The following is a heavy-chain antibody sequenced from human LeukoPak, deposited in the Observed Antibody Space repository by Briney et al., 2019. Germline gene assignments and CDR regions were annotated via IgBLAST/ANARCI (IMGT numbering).Heavy chain of an antibody. CDR1: GFTFTDSA. J-gene: IGHJ4*02. CDR2: ISTSGGDT. Sequence: PGVSLRLSCAGSGFTFTDSAMTWVRQAPGKGLEWVSAISTSGGDTIYTDSVKDRFTISRDNSKNTLYLQMNSLRAEDTAIYYCAKGGNYAPLDYWGQGTLVTVSS. V-gene: IGHV3-23*01. D-gene: IGHD1-7*01. CDR3: AKGGNYAPLDY.